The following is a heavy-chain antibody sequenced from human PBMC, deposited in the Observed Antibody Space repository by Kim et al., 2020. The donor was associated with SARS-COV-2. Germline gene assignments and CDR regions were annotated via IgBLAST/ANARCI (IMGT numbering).Heavy chain of an antibody. CDR1: GFTFSDYA. CDR3: ANVGELEGSA. CDR2: IFSGGGTS. V-gene: IGHV3-23*03. Sequence: GGSLRLSCAASGFTFSDYAMNWVRQAPGKGLEGVSVIFSGGGTSSYADSVKGRFAISRDNSKSTLYLQMDSLRAEDTALYYCANVGELEGSAWG. D-gene: IGHD3-3*01. J-gene: IGHJ5*01.